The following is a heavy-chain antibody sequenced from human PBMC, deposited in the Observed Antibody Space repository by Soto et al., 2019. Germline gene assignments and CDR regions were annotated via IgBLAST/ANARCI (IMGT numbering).Heavy chain of an antibody. CDR2: ISGSGGST. Sequence: GGSLGISCAASGFTFSSYAMSWARQAPGKGLEWVSAISGSGGSTYYADSVKGRFTISRDNSRNTLYLQMNSLRAEDTAVYYCAKDGYYDFWSGYYPTYYYYYYMDVWGKGTTVTVSS. CDR1: GFTFSSYA. CDR3: AKDGYYDFWSGYYPTYYYYYYMDV. D-gene: IGHD3-3*01. V-gene: IGHV3-23*01. J-gene: IGHJ6*03.